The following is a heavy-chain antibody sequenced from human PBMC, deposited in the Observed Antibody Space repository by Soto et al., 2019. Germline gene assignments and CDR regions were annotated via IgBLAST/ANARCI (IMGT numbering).Heavy chain of an antibody. V-gene: IGHV2-5*02. CDR2: VYGDGDK. CDR1: GISLTTSGEG. Sequence: QIALKESGPTLVKPTQTLTLTCTFSGISLTTSGEGVGWVRQPPGKGLEWVALVYGDGDKRYLTSLKSRLTITKDTSKNLVVLTMTNMDPVDTGTYFCAHNIGGDYVYGFDFWGQGTKVTVSS. D-gene: IGHD3-16*01. J-gene: IGHJ3*01. CDR3: AHNIGGDYVYGFDF.